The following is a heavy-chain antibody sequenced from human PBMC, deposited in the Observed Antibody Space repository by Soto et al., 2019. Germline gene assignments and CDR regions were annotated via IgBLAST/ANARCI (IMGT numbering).Heavy chain of an antibody. V-gene: IGHV1-69*04. D-gene: IGHD3-10*01. CDR2: IIPILGIA. Sequence: GASVKVSCKASGGTFSSYTISWVRQAPGQGLEWMGRIIPILGIANYAQKFQGRVTITADKSTSTAYMELSSLRSEDTAVYYCARDTVEYYGSGNYHYCYFLAVSGKGTTVTGSS. J-gene: IGHJ6*03. CDR3: ARDTVEYYGSGNYHYCYFLAV. CDR1: GGTFSSYT.